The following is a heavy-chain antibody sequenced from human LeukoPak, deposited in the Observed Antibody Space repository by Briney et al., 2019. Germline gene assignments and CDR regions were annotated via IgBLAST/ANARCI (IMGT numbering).Heavy chain of an antibody. CDR3: ARDGFIAVAGLYFDY. D-gene: IGHD6-19*01. V-gene: IGHV4-39*07. J-gene: IGHJ4*02. CDR1: GGSISSSSYY. CDR2: IYYSGST. Sequence: SETLSLTCTVSGGSISSSSYYWGWIRQPPGKGLEWIGSIYYSGSTYYNPSLKSRVTISVDTSKNQFSLKLSSVTAADTAVYYCARDGFIAVAGLYFDYWGQGTLVTVSS.